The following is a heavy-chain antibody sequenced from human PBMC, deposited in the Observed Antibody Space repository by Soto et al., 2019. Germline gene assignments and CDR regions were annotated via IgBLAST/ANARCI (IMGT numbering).Heavy chain of an antibody. Sequence: QVQLVESGGGLVKPGGSLRLSCAASGITFSDYYMSWIRQAPGKGLEGGSYISSSGHYTEHADSGRGRFTTSRDNARNSLYLQMNSLRVEDTAVYYCARELDGMDVWGQGTTVTVSS. CDR3: ARELDGMDV. CDR2: ISSSGHYT. V-gene: IGHV3-11*05. CDR1: GITFSDYY. J-gene: IGHJ6*02.